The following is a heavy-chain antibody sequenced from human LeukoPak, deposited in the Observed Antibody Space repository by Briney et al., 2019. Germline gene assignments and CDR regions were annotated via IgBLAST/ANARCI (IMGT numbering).Heavy chain of an antibody. CDR2: ISWVGGRT. J-gene: IGHJ5*02. V-gene: IGHV3-43D*04. Sequence: PRESLRLSCAVPGLTFDDYAMHWVRQAAGEGLEWDSLISWVGGRTYYADSVKGRFTISRQQTTKSLYLQMNRLRTDRTSLYYCAKALTDYDFWNGFDPWGQGTLVTVSS. D-gene: IGHD3-3*01. CDR3: AKALTDYDFWNGFDP. CDR1: GLTFDDYA.